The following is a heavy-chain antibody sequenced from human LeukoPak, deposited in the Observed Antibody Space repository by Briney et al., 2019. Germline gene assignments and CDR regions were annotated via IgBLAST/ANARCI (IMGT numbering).Heavy chain of an antibody. J-gene: IGHJ6*03. V-gene: IGHV3-48*01. CDR2: ISSSSSTI. D-gene: IGHD6-13*01. Sequence: GGSLRLSCAASGFTFSSYSMNWVRQAPGKGLEWVSYISSSSSTIYYADSVKGRFTISRDNAKNSLYLQMNSLRAEDTAVYYCARDRPAAAAPYYYYYYMDVWGKGTTVTVSS. CDR3: ARDRPAAAAPYYYYYYMDV. CDR1: GFTFSSYS.